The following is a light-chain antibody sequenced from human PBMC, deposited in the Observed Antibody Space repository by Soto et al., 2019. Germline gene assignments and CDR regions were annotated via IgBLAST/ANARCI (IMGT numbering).Light chain of an antibody. CDR2: DTS. CDR1: PSVTSSQ. CDR3: YQYGSTPPT. V-gene: IGKV3-20*01. Sequence: EIVLTQSPGTLSLSPGETATLSCRASPSVTSSQLAWYQHKPGQAPRLLIYDTSSRVSDIPARFSGSGSGTDFTLTISRLEPEDFVVFYCYQYGSTPPTFGQGTKVDIK. J-gene: IGKJ1*01.